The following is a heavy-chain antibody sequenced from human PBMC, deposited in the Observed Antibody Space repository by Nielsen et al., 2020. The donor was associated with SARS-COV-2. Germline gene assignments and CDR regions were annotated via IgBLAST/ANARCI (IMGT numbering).Heavy chain of an antibody. CDR2: ISSSGGST. D-gene: IGHD2-2*01. CDR3: AKGRGRSSTSSWPFDY. V-gene: IGHV3-23*01. CDR1: GFTFNIYA. J-gene: IGHJ4*02. Sequence: GGSLRLSCAASGFTFNIYAMAWVRRAPGRGLQWVTSISSSGGSTYYADSVKGRFTISRDNSKNTLYLQMNSLRAEDTAVYYCAKGRGRSSTSSWPFDYWGQGTLVTVSS.